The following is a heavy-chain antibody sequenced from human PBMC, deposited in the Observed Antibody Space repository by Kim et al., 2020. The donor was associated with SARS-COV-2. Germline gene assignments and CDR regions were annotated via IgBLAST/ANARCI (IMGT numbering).Heavy chain of an antibody. Sequence: YNENSVQGRLPHSRDNTKNSLYLQMNSLRAEDTAVYYCARDLLFYYYMDVWGKGTTVTVSS. V-gene: IGHV3-48*03. J-gene: IGHJ6*03. CDR3: ARDLLFYYYMDV.